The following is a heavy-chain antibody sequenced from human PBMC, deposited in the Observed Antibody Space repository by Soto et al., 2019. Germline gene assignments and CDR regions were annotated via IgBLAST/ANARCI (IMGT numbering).Heavy chain of an antibody. V-gene: IGHV1-46*01. Sequence: QVQLVQSGAEVKNPGASVKLSCKASGYIFTNYYIHWVRQAPGQGLEWMAIINPNGGSTNYEQEFQGRVTLARDTFTNTVYMELSSLRSEDTAIYYCARDLTSGDYWGQGTLVTVSS. D-gene: IGHD7-27*01. CDR3: ARDLTSGDY. CDR1: GYIFTNYY. J-gene: IGHJ4*02. CDR2: INPNGGST.